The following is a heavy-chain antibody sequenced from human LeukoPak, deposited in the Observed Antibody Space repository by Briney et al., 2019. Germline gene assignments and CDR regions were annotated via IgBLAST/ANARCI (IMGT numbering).Heavy chain of an antibody. Sequence: GGPLRLSCAASGFTFRRNWMHWVRQAPGKGLVWVSRINSDGSVTDYADSVKGRFTISRDNGKKTLYLHMDSLRAEDTAVYYCVRPSESWLGQGLWGQGTLVTVSS. D-gene: IGHD6-25*01. CDR2: INSDGSVT. V-gene: IGHV3-74*01. J-gene: IGHJ4*02. CDR3: VRPSESWLGQGL. CDR1: GFTFRRNW.